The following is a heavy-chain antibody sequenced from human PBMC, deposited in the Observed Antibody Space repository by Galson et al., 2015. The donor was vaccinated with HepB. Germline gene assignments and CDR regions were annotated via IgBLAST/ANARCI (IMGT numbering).Heavy chain of an antibody. CDR1: GFTFGKYW. D-gene: IGHD1/OR15-1a*01. CDR3: VRDERRMWNK. J-gene: IGHJ4*01. V-gene: IGHV3-7*03. Sequence: SLRLSCAVSGFTFGKYWMSWVCQAPGKGLEWVANIKQNGTQTNYLDSVKGRFIISRDNSQSLLHLQMDNLRVEDTAVYYCVRDERRMWNKWGHGTLVTVSS. CDR2: IKQNGTQT.